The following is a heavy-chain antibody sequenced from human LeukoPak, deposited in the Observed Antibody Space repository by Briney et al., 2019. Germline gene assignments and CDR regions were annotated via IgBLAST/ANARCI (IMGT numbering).Heavy chain of an antibody. CDR3: ARYVPPTTMATRFFDC. CDR2: IAAGGGGI. J-gene: IGHJ4*02. CDR1: GFTFDTYA. Sequence: PGGSLRLSCAASGFTFDTYALTWVRQAPGKGLEWVSVIAAGGGGIQYAESVKGRFIISRDNSKKTLYLQMNNLRAEDTAIYYCARYVPPTTMATRFFDCWGQGTLATVSS. D-gene: IGHD4-23*01. V-gene: IGHV3-23*01.